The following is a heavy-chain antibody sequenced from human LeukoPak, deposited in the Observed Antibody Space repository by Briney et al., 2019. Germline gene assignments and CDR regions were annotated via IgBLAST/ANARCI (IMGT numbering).Heavy chain of an antibody. CDR3: ARGGLHYYDSSCYYHDAFDI. J-gene: IGHJ3*02. CDR1: GFTVSSNY. D-gene: IGHD3-22*01. V-gene: IGHV3-53*01. CDR2: IYSGGSI. Sequence: GGSLRLSCAASGFTVSSNYMSWVRQAPGEGLEWVSVIYSGGSIYYADSVKGRFTISRDNSKNTLYLQMNSLRAEDTAVYYCARGGLHYYDSSCYYHDAFDIWGQGTMVTVSS.